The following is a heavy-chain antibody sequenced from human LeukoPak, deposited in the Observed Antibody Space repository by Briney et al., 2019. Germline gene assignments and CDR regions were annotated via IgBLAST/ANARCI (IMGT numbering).Heavy chain of an antibody. J-gene: IGHJ2*01. CDR3: ARGTVTFSYWYFDL. CDR1: GYTFTGYH. D-gene: IGHD4-17*01. CDR2: INPNSGGT. V-gene: IGHV1-2*02. Sequence: GASVKVSCKASGYTFTGYHMHWVRQAPGQGLEWMGWINPNSGGTNYAQKFQGRVTMTRDTSISTAYMELSRLRSDDTAVYYCARGTVTFSYWYFDLWGRGTLVTVSS.